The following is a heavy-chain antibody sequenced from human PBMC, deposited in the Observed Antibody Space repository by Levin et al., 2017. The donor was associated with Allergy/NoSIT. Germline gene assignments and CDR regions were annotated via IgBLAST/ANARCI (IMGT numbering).Heavy chain of an antibody. V-gene: IGHV4-34*01. J-gene: IGHJ6*02. CDR2: INHSGST. D-gene: IGHD3-3*01. Sequence: SETLSLTCAVYGGSFSGYYWSWIRQPPGKGLEWIGEINHSGSTNYNPSLKSRVTISVDTSKNQFSLKLSSVTAADTAVYYCARSPPPFYYDFWSGHGMDVWGQGTTVTVSS. CDR1: GGSFSGYY. CDR3: ARSPPPFYYDFWSGHGMDV.